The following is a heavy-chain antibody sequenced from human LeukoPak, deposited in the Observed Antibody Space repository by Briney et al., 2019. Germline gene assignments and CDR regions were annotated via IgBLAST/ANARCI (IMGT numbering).Heavy chain of an antibody. Sequence: SVKVSCKASGGTFSSYAISWLRQAPGQGLEWMGRIIPILGIADYAQKFQGRVTITADKSTSTAYMELSSLRSEDTAVYYCARDGVDTAMVFYYYYGMDVWGQGTTVTVSS. V-gene: IGHV1-69*04. D-gene: IGHD5-18*01. CDR2: IIPILGIA. J-gene: IGHJ6*02. CDR1: GGTFSSYA. CDR3: ARDGVDTAMVFYYYYGMDV.